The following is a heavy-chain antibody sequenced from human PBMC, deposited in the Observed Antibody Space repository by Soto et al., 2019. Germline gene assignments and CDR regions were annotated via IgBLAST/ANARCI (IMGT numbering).Heavy chain of an antibody. V-gene: IGHV4-39*01. CDR3: ARHETQYFEWLSPFLNWFDP. D-gene: IGHD3-9*01. Sequence: SETPCLTCTVSGGSISSSSYYWGWIRQPPGKGLERIGSIYYSGSTYYNPSLKSRVTISVDTSKNQFSLKLSSVTAADTAVYYCARHETQYFEWLSPFLNWFDPWGQGTLVTVSS. CDR1: GGSISSSSYY. J-gene: IGHJ5*02. CDR2: IYYSGST.